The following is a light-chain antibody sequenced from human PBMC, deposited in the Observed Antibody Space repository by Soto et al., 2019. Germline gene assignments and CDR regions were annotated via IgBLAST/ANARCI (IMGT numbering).Light chain of an antibody. V-gene: IGLV2-8*01. CDR3: AAWGGSLSGRV. Sequence: QSVLTQPPSASGSPGQSVTISCTGTSSDVGGYDYVSWYQQQPGKAPKLMIYEVRKLPSGVPDRFSGSKSGSTASLAISGLRSEDEADYYCAAWGGSLSGRVFGGGTKVTVL. CDR1: SSDVGGYDY. J-gene: IGLJ3*02. CDR2: EVR.